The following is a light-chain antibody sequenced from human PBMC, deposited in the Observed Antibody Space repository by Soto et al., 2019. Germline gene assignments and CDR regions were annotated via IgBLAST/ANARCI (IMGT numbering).Light chain of an antibody. J-gene: IGKJ2*01. CDR3: HHYYSTPRT. Sequence: DIVMTQSPDSLAVSLGERATINCKSSQSVLSSSNNKNYLAWYQQKSGQPPKLLIYWASTRESGVPDRFSGSGSGTDFTLTISSLQAEDVAVYYCHHYYSTPRTFGQGTKLEIK. V-gene: IGKV4-1*01. CDR1: QSVLSSSNNKNY. CDR2: WAS.